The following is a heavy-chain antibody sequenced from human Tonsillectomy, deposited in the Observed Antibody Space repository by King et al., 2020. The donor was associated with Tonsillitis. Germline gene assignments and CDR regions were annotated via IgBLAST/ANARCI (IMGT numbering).Heavy chain of an antibody. V-gene: IGHV3-53*01. CDR1: GFTFSTNY. CDR3: ARETGIVGAFD. CDR2: IYSGGTT. J-gene: IGHJ4*02. Sequence: VQLVESGGGLIQPGGSLRLSCAASGFTFSTNYMSWVRQAPGKGLEWVSVIYSGGTTYYADSEKGRFPISRDNSKNTLYLQMTSLGAEDTAVYYCARETGIVGAFDWGQGTLVTVSS. D-gene: IGHD1-26*01.